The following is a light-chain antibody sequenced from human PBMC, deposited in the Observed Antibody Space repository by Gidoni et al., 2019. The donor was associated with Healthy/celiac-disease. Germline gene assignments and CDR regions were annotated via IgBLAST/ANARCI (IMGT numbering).Light chain of an antibody. V-gene: IGKV2-28*01. CDR3: MQALQTPDT. Sequence: IVMPQSPLSLPVTPGEPASISCRSSQSLLHSNGYNYLDWYLQKPGQSPQLLIYLGSNRASGVPDRFSGSGSGTDFTLKISRVEAEDVGVYYCMQALQTPDTFGQGTKLEIK. J-gene: IGKJ2*01. CDR2: LGS. CDR1: QSLLHSNGYNY.